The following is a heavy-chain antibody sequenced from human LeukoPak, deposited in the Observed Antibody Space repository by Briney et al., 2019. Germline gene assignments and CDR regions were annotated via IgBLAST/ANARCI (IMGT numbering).Heavy chain of an antibody. Sequence: GRSLRLSCTASGFTFGDYAMSWFRQALGKGLEWVGFIRSKAYGGTTEYAASVKGRFTISRDDSKSIAYLQMNSLKTEDTAVYYCTSTASTVTTMGYYFDYWGQGTLVTVSS. CDR2: IRSKAYGGTT. CDR3: TSTASTVTTMGYYFDY. D-gene: IGHD4-17*01. CDR1: GFTFGDYA. V-gene: IGHV3-49*03. J-gene: IGHJ4*02.